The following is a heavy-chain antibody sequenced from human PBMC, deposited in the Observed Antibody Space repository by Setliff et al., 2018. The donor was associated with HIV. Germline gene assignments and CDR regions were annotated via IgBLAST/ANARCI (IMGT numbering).Heavy chain of an antibody. Sequence: SETLSLTCNVSGGSIRSNSYYWGWIRQPPGKRLEWIGSIYYSGITYSNSYLQSRVAISVDSSRSQLSLTLRSVTAAATAVYYCASSPIITNGYYLDYWGPGTLVTVSS. V-gene: IGHV4-39*01. CDR2: IYYSGIT. CDR3: ASSPIITNGYYLDY. D-gene: IGHD2-8*01. CDR1: GGSIRSNSYY. J-gene: IGHJ4*02.